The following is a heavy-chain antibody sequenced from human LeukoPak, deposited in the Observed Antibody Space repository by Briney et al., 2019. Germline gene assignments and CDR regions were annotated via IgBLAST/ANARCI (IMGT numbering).Heavy chain of an antibody. V-gene: IGHV3-23*01. J-gene: IGHJ4*02. CDR2: ISRGGGTT. CDR1: GFTFSSYV. Sequence: GGSLRLSCAASGFTFSSYVMSWVRQAPGKGLEWVSAISRGGGTTYYADSVKGRFTISRDNSKNTLYLQMTSLRAEDTAVYYCAKTSRAYSNYDSPFDHWGQGTLVTVSS. D-gene: IGHD5-12*01. CDR3: AKTSRAYSNYDSPFDH.